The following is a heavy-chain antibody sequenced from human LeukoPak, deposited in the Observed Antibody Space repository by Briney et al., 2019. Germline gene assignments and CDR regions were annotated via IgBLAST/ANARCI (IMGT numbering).Heavy chain of an antibody. V-gene: IGHV3-23*01. D-gene: IGHD6-13*01. Sequence: GGSLRLPCAASGFTFRNYAMAWVRQAPGKGLDWVSAITDTGESTYYADSVKGRFTISRDNSQNTLYLQMNSLRAEDTAVYYCAKLKYGIAAAGTELDYWGQGTLVTVSS. CDR2: ITDTGEST. CDR3: AKLKYGIAAAGTELDY. J-gene: IGHJ4*02. CDR1: GFTFRNYA.